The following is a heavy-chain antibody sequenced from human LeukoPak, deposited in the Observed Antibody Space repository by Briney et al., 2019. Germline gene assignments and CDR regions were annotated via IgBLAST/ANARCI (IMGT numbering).Heavy chain of an antibody. J-gene: IGHJ3*02. D-gene: IGHD3-22*01. V-gene: IGHV4-30-4*08. CDR1: GGSISSGDYY. CDR2: IYYSGST. CDR3: ARDDSSGYHDAFDI. Sequence: PSQTLSLTCTVSGGSISSGDYYWSWIRQPPGKGLEWIGYIYYSGSTYYNPSLKSRVTISVDTSKNLFSLKLSSVTAADTAVYYCARDDSSGYHDAFDIWGQGTMVTVSS.